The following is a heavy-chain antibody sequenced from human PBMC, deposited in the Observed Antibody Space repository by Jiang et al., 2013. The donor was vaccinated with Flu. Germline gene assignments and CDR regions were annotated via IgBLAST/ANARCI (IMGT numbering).Heavy chain of an antibody. V-gene: IGHV4-59*11. Sequence: GLVKPSETLSLTCTVSGGSISSHYWSWIRQPPGKGLEWIGYIYYSGSTNYNPSLKSRVTISVDTSKNQFSLKLSSVTAADTAVYYCARAWVYDFWSGYYMSTNYYYYMDVWGKGTTVTVSS. J-gene: IGHJ6*03. CDR1: GGSISSHY. CDR2: IYYSGST. CDR3: ARAWVYDFWSGYYMSTNYYYYMDV. D-gene: IGHD3-3*01.